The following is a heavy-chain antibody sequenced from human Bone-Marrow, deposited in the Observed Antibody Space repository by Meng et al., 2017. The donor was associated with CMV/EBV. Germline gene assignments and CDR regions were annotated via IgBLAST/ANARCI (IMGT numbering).Heavy chain of an antibody. V-gene: IGHV4-4*07. CDR1: GGSLSNYY. J-gene: IGHJ4*02. CDR3: ARAMVRGVQRYFDY. CDR2: VYTTGST. Sequence: QGQRQDSGPRLLKPSETLSLTCTVSGGSLSNYYWTWIRQPAGKVLEWIGRVYTTGSTTYNPSLKSRVTMSIDASKNQISLNLRSVTAADTAVYYCARAMVRGVQRYFDYWGQGTLVTVSS. D-gene: IGHD3-10*01.